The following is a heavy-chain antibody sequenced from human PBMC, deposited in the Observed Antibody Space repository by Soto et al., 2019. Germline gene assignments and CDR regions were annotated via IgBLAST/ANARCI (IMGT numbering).Heavy chain of an antibody. Sequence: GGSLRLSCAASGFTFSSFSMNWVRQAPGKGLEWVSSISSSSSYIYYADSVKGRFTISRDNAKNSLYLQMNSLRAEDTAVYYCAREDIVLMVYATQYYFDYWGQGTLVTVSS. CDR2: ISSSSSYI. CDR3: AREDIVLMVYATQYYFDY. V-gene: IGHV3-21*01. J-gene: IGHJ4*02. D-gene: IGHD2-8*01. CDR1: GFTFSSFS.